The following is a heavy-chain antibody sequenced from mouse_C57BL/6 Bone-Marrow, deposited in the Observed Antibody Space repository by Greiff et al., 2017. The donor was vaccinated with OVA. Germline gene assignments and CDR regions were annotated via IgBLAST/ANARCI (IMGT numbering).Heavy chain of an antibody. CDR1: GYAFTNYL. J-gene: IGHJ1*03. V-gene: IGHV1-54*01. CDR3: ARTQTGTGWYFDV. Sequence: VQLQQSGAELVRPGTSVKVSCKASGYAFTNYLIEWVKQRPGQGLEWIGVINPGSGGTNYNEKFKGKATLTADKSSSTAYMQLSSLTSEDSAVYFCARTQTGTGWYFDVWGTGTTVTVSS. D-gene: IGHD4-1*01. CDR2: INPGSGGT.